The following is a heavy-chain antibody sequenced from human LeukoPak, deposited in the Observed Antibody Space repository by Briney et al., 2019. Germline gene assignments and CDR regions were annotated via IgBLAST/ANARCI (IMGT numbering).Heavy chain of an antibody. CDR2: IKQDGREK. D-gene: IGHD2-8*02. CDR1: GCTFSSYW. J-gene: IGHJ4*02. Sequence: GGSLRLSWAASGCTFSSYWMSWVRQAPGKGLEGVANIKQDGREKYYVDSVKGRFTISRDNAKNSLYLQMNSLRAEDTAVYYCARSLVYWGQGTLVTVSS. CDR3: ARSLVY. V-gene: IGHV3-7*01.